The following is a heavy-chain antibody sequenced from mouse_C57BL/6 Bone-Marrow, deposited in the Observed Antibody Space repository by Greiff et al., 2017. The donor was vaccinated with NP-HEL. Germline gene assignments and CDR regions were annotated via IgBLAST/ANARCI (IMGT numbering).Heavy chain of an antibody. J-gene: IGHJ3*01. CDR2: INPSSGYT. Sequence: VQLQQSGAELARPGASVKMSCKASGYTFTSYTMHWVKQRPGQGLEWIGYINPSSGYTKYNQKFKDKATLTADKSSSTAYMQLSSLTSETPPVFYCARVRPWYAGWGKGALVTV. CDR3: ARVRPWYAG. CDR1: GYTFTSYT. V-gene: IGHV1-4*01.